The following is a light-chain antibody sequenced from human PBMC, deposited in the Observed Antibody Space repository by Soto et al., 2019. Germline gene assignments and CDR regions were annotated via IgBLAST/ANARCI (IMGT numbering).Light chain of an antibody. Sequence: QSALTQPASVSGSPGQSITISCTGTNSDVGSYNYVSWHQQHPGKAPKLLIYNVYDRPSGISNRFSGSKSGNTASLTISGLQGEDEADYYCSSYTSSRTYVFGTGTKLTVL. CDR2: NVY. V-gene: IGLV2-14*03. CDR1: NSDVGSYNY. CDR3: SSYTSSRTYV. J-gene: IGLJ1*01.